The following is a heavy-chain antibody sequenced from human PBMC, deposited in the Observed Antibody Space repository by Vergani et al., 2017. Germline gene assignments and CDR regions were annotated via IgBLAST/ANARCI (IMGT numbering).Heavy chain of an antibody. CDR3: ARVTTTYYYYMDV. Sequence: EVQLVPSGAEVKTPGESLKISCTGSGYSFTNYWVAWVRQMPGKGLEWMGLIYPGDSDTRYSPSFQGQVTRSVDKSISTAYLQWSSLTASDTAMYYCARVTTTYYYYMDVWGKGTTVTVSS. J-gene: IGHJ6*03. CDR1: GYSFTNYW. CDR2: IYPGDSDT. D-gene: IGHD1-1*01. V-gene: IGHV5-51*01.